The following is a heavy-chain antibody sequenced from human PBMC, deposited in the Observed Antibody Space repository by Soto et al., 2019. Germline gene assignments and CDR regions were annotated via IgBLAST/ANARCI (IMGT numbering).Heavy chain of an antibody. J-gene: IGHJ5*02. CDR2: IYYSGST. V-gene: IGHV4-59*01. CDR3: ARGHRMIRGGDWFDP. CDR1: GGSISSYY. D-gene: IGHD3-22*01. Sequence: PSETLSLTYAVSGGSISSYYWSWIRQPPGKGLEWIGYIYYSGSTSYNPSLKSRVTISVDTSKNQFSLKLSSVTAADTAVYYCARGHRMIRGGDWFDPWGLGTLVTVSS.